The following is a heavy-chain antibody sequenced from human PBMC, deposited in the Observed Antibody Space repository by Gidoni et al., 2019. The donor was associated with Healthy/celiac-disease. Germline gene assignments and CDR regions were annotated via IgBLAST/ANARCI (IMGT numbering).Heavy chain of an antibody. CDR3: ARDYGGDYYDSSGYANFDY. CDR2: IKQDGSEK. J-gene: IGHJ4*02. V-gene: IGHV3-7*04. Sequence: EVQLVESGGGFVQPGGSLRLSCAASGFSYSSYWLSWVRQAPGKGLEWVANIKQDGSEKYYVDAVKDRFTIARDNAKNSLYLQMNSLRAEDTAVYYCARDYGGDYYDSSGYANFDYWGQGTLVTVSS. D-gene: IGHD3-22*01. CDR1: GFSYSSYW.